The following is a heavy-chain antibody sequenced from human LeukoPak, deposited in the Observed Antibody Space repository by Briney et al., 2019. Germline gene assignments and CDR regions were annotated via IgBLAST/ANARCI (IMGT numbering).Heavy chain of an antibody. CDR2: IWYGGSEK. V-gene: IGHV3-33*01. D-gene: IGHD1-26*01. Sequence: GGSLRLSCTASGFTFSKNGMHWVRQAPGKGLEWVALIWYGGSEKYSADSVKGRFTVSRDNSKNTLYLQMNSLRAEDMAVYYCARDALGSAFDIWGQGTMVTVSS. CDR1: GFTFSKNG. CDR3: ARDALGSAFDI. J-gene: IGHJ3*02.